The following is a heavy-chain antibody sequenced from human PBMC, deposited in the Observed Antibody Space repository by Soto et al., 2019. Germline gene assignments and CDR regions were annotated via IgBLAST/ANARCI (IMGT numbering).Heavy chain of an antibody. Sequence: ASVKVSCKASGYTFTNYYIHWVRQAPGQGLEWIGWINPLTGDTTYAQNFQDRVTMTTDTSIGTAYMELSRLRSDDTAVFYCGRDLIYDVLTGYPALYYYYGMDVWGQGTTVTVSS. V-gene: IGHV1-2*02. CDR1: GYTFTNYY. CDR3: GRDLIYDVLTGYPALYYYYGMDV. CDR2: INPLTGDT. J-gene: IGHJ6*02. D-gene: IGHD3-9*01.